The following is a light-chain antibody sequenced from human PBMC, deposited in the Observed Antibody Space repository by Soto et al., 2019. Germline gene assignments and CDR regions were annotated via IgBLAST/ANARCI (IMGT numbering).Light chain of an antibody. V-gene: IGLV2-14*01. CDR2: EDS. J-gene: IGLJ1*01. CDR3: SEVSAGGAFV. Sequence: QSALTQPASVSGSPGQSVAISCTGTSCDVGGYNYVSWYQQLPGKAPKLFISEDSNRPSGVSHRFSGSKSGNTASLTIAVRQAECESEYYCSEVSAGGAFVFGTGTKLTVL. CDR1: SCDVGGYNY.